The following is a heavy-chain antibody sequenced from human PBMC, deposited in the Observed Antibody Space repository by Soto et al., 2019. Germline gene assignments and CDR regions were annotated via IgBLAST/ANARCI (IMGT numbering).Heavy chain of an antibody. CDR1: GFTFSSYS. CDR2: ISSSSSYV. Sequence: EVQLVESGGGLVKPGGSLRLSCAASGFTFSSYSMNWVRQAPGKALEWVSSISSSSSYVYYADSVKGRFTISRDNAKNALYLQMNSLRAEDTAVYYCARAGIDIVVVPAANDYWGQGTLVTVSS. V-gene: IGHV3-21*01. CDR3: ARAGIDIVVVPAANDY. J-gene: IGHJ4*02. D-gene: IGHD2-2*01.